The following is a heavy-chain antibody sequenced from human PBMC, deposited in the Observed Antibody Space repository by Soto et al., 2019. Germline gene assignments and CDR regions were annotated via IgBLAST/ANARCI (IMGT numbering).Heavy chain of an antibody. CDR3: ARDRHIVVVTAIRFRYGMDV. Sequence: ASVKVSCKASGYTFTSYGISWVRQAPGQGLEWMGWISAYNGNTNYAQKLQGRVTMTTDTSTSTAYMELRSLRSDDTAVYYCARDRHIVVVTAIRFRYGMDVWGQGTTVTVSS. V-gene: IGHV1-18*01. CDR1: GYTFTSYG. CDR2: ISAYNGNT. D-gene: IGHD2-21*02. J-gene: IGHJ6*02.